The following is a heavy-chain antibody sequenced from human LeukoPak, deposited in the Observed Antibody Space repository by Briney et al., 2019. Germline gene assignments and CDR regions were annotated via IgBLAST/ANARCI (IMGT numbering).Heavy chain of an antibody. CDR3: ARGPDITARPLDY. CDR1: GGSFSGYY. Sequence: PSETLSLTCAVFGGSFSGYYWTWIRQSPGKGLGWIGEISHRGGTNYNPSLKSRVTMSVDTSKKQFSVKLSSVTAADTAVYYCARGPDITARPLDYWGQGTLVTVSS. CDR2: ISHRGGT. V-gene: IGHV4-34*01. D-gene: IGHD6-6*01. J-gene: IGHJ4*02.